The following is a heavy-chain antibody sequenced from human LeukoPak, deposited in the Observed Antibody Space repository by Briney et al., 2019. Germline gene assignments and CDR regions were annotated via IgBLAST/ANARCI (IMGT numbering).Heavy chain of an antibody. CDR3: ARDRYGWESSFHY. Sequence: ASVKVSCRASGYTFTGYYMHWVRQAPGQGLEWMGWINPNSGGTNYAQKFQGRVTMTRDTSISTAYMELSRLRSDDTAVYYCARDRYGWESSFHYWGQGTLVTVSS. J-gene: IGHJ4*02. CDR1: GYTFTGYY. V-gene: IGHV1-2*02. D-gene: IGHD2-8*02. CDR2: INPNSGGT.